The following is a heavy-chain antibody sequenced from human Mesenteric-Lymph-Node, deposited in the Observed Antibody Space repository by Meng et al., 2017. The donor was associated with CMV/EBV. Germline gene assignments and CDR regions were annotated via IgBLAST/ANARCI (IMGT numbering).Heavy chain of an antibody. CDR2: ISYSGST. CDR1: GGSISSDSYY. V-gene: IGHV4-61*01. Sequence: SETLSLTCTVSGGSISSDSYYWSWIRQPPGKGLEWIGNISYSGSTKYNPSLKSRVTISVDTSKNQFSLKLSSVTAADTAVYYCASGRAGGWYSEYFQHWGQGTLVTVSS. J-gene: IGHJ1*01. D-gene: IGHD6-19*01. CDR3: ASGRAGGWYSEYFQH.